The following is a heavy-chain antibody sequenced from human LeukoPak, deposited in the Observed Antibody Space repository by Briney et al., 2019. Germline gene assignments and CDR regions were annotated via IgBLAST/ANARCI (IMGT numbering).Heavy chain of an antibody. CDR2: ISSNNRYI. D-gene: IGHD3-10*01. J-gene: IGHJ4*02. CDR1: GFTFSTYS. CDR3: VVDLSGSADY. V-gene: IGHV3-21*01. Sequence: PGGSLRLSCAASGFTFSTYSMNWVRQAPGKGLEWVSSISSNNRYIYYADSVKGRFTISRDNAKNTLYLQMNSLRTEDSALYYCVVDLSGSADYWGQGTLVTVSS.